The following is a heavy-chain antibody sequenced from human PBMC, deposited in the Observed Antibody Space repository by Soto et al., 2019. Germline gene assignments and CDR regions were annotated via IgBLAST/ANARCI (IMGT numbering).Heavy chain of an antibody. J-gene: IGHJ4*02. Sequence: PSETLSLTCAVYGGSFSGYYWSWIRQPPGKGLEWIGEINHSGSTNYNPSLKSRVTISVDTSKNQFSLKLSSVTAADTAVYYCARRQGYDYVWGSYRRGRYFDYWGQGTLLTVS. CDR3: ARRQGYDYVWGSYRRGRYFDY. CDR2: INHSGST. V-gene: IGHV4-34*01. CDR1: GGSFSGYY. D-gene: IGHD3-16*02.